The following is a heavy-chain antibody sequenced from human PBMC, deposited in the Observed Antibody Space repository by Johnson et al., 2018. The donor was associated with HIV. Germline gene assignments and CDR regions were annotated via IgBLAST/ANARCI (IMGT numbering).Heavy chain of an antibody. Sequence: QVQLVESGGGVVQPGRSLRLSCAASGFTFSSYGMHWVRQAPGKGLEWVAGMWYDGTNKYYADSVKGRFTISRDNSKNTLYLQMNSLRAEDTAVYYCAKEANPYSSSWYGDAFDIWGQGTMVTVSS. CDR1: GFTFSSYG. V-gene: IGHV3-33*06. CDR2: MWYDGTNK. J-gene: IGHJ3*02. CDR3: AKEANPYSSSWYGDAFDI. D-gene: IGHD6-13*01.